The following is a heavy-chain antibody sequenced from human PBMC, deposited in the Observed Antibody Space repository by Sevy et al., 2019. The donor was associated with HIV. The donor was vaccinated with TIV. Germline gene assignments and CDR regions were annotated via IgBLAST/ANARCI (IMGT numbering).Heavy chain of an antibody. J-gene: IGHJ3*02. V-gene: IGHV3-30*02. CDR1: GFTFSSYG. D-gene: IGHD2-2*01. Sequence: GGSLRLSCAASGFTFSSYGMHWVRQAPGKGLEWVAFIRYDGTDKYYADSVKGRFTISRDNSKNTLYLQMNSLRAEDTAVYYCAKEAPSLGAFDIWGQGTMVTVSS. CDR3: AKEAPSLGAFDI. CDR2: IRYDGTDK.